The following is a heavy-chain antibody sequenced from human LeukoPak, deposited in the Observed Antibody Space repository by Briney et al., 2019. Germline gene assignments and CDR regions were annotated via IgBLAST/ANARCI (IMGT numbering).Heavy chain of an antibody. CDR3: ASLRERSYYARGFDY. D-gene: IGHD1-26*01. CDR2: IYYSGST. CDR1: GGSISSYY. V-gene: IGHV4-59*08. J-gene: IGHJ4*02. Sequence: SETLSLTCTVSGGSISSYYWSWIRQPPGKGLEWIGYIYYSGSTNYNPSLKSRVTISVDTSKNQFSLKLSSVTAADTAVFYCASLRERSYYARGFDYWGQGTLVTVSS.